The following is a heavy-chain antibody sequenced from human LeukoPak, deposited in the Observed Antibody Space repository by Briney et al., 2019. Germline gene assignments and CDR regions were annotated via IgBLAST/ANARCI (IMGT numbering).Heavy chain of an antibody. J-gene: IGHJ6*02. D-gene: IGHD3-10*01. CDR1: GYTFTGYY. Sequence: GASVKVSCKASGYTFTGYYMHWVRQAPGQALEWMGWINPNSGGTNYAQKFQGRVTMTRDTSISTAYMELSRLRSDDTAVYYCARELWFGESHYYGMDVWGQGTTVTVSS. CDR3: ARELWFGESHYYGMDV. V-gene: IGHV1-2*02. CDR2: INPNSGGT.